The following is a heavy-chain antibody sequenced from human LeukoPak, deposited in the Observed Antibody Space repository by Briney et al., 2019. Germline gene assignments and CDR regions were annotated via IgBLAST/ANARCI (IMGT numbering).Heavy chain of an antibody. Sequence: GASVKVSCKASGYTFTGYYMHWVRQAPGQGLEWMGWINPNSGGTNYAQKFQGWVTMTRDTSISTAYMELSRLRSEDTAVYYCARGPFWIQLWSGAQPDYFDYWGQGTLVTVSS. V-gene: IGHV1-2*04. J-gene: IGHJ4*02. D-gene: IGHD5-18*01. CDR1: GYTFTGYY. CDR3: ARGPFWIQLWSGAQPDYFDY. CDR2: INPNSGGT.